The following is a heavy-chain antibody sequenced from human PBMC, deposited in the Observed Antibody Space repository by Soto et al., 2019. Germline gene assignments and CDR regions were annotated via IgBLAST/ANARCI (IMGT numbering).Heavy chain of an antibody. CDR1: GFTFTNYA. V-gene: IGHV3-23*01. D-gene: IGHD6-13*01. J-gene: IGHJ4*02. Sequence: GGSLRLSCAASGFTFTNYAMSWVRQAPGKGLEWVSAISDGGGNTYYADSVKGRFTISRDNSRNTLYLQVNSLRAEDTAVYHCARPSISSAGTYWGQGTLVTVSS. CDR2: ISDGGGNT. CDR3: ARPSISSAGTY.